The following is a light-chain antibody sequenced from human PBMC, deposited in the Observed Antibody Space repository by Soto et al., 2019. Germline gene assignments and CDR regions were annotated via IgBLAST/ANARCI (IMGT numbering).Light chain of an antibody. CDR2: DAS. CDR1: QSISSW. Sequence: DIQMTQSPSTLSTSVGDRVTITCLASQSISSWLAWYQQKPGKPPKLLIYDASSLELGVPSRFSGSGSGTEFTLTISSLQPDDFATYYCQQYNSYSWTFGQGTKVDI. CDR3: QQYNSYSWT. J-gene: IGKJ1*01. V-gene: IGKV1-5*01.